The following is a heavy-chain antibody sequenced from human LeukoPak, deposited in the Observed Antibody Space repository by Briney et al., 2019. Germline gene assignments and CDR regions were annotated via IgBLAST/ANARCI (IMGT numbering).Heavy chain of an antibody. J-gene: IGHJ4*02. CDR2: ISYDGSNK. CDR1: GFTFSSYA. V-gene: IGHV3-30-3*01. Sequence: GGSLRLSCAASGFTFSSYAMHWVRQAPGKGLVWVAVISYDGSNKYYADSVKGRFTISRDNSKNTLYLQMNSLRAEDTAVYYCARGSTPDYWGQGTLVTVSS. D-gene: IGHD2-2*01. CDR3: ARGSTPDY.